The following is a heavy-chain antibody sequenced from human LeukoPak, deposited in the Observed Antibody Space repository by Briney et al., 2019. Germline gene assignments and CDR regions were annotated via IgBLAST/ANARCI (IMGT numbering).Heavy chain of an antibody. V-gene: IGHV3-33*06. J-gene: IGHJ3*02. CDR3: AKDWGCSGGRCYSAFES. D-gene: IGHD2-15*01. CDR1: GFAFYSFP. Sequence: QAGGSLRLSCEASGFAFYSFPMHWVRQTPGKGLEWVAVVWFDENKKDYADSVKGRFTISRDTPRNTMYLQMDSLRVEDTAIYYCAKDWGCSGGRCYSAFESWGQGTMVTVSS. CDR2: VWFDENKK.